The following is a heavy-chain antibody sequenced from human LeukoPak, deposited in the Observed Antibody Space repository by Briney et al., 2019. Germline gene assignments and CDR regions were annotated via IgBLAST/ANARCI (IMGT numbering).Heavy chain of an antibody. J-gene: IGHJ4*02. V-gene: IGHV4-59*08. CDR1: GASIRSNY. Sequence: SETLSLTCTVSGASIRSNYWSWIRQPPGKGLECIAFIHDTGNTNYNPSLNSRVTISLDTSKNQLSLKLTSVTAADTAVYYSARHAVSRVGGDFDYWGQGALVTVSS. D-gene: IGHD3-10*01. CDR3: ARHAVSRVGGDFDY. CDR2: IHDTGNT.